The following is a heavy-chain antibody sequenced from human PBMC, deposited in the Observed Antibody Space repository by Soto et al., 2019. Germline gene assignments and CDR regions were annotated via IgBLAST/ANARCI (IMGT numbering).Heavy chain of an antibody. CDR3: AREGQQWLASGFDY. V-gene: IGHV4-59*01. CDR1: GGSISRNY. CDR2: VYYTGST. D-gene: IGHD6-19*01. Sequence: QVQLQESGPGLVRPSETLSLTCTVSGGSISRNYWTWIRQPPGKGLEWIGYVYYTGSTNYNPSLKRRVTISVDTSKNQFSLKLSSVTAADTAVYYWAREGQQWLASGFDYWGQGTLVTVSS. J-gene: IGHJ4*02.